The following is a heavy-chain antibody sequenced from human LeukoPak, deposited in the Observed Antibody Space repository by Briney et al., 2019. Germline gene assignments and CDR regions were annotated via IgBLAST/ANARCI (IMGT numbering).Heavy chain of an antibody. CDR3: VRNNNNDY. Sequence: SCKASGYSFTSYYMHWVRQAPGKGLEWVAFISYDGSTKTYADSVKGRFTTSRDISLHLQMNSLRAEDTAVYYCVRNNNNDYWGQGTLVTVSS. V-gene: IGHV3-30*04. J-gene: IGHJ4*02. CDR2: ISYDGSTK. D-gene: IGHD2/OR15-2a*01. CDR1: GYSFTSYY.